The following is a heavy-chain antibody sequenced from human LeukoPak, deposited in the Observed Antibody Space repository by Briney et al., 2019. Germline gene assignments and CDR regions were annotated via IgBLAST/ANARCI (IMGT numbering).Heavy chain of an antibody. Sequence: SETLSLTCTVSGGSISSYYWSWIRQPPGKELEWIGYIYYSGSTNYNPSLKSRVTISVDTSKNQFSLKLSSVTAADTAVYYCARVLSEYSSSAEMYYYYGMDVWGQGTTVTVSS. J-gene: IGHJ6*02. CDR3: ARVLSEYSSSAEMYYYYGMDV. CDR2: IYYSGST. CDR1: GGSISSYY. V-gene: IGHV4-59*01. D-gene: IGHD6-6*01.